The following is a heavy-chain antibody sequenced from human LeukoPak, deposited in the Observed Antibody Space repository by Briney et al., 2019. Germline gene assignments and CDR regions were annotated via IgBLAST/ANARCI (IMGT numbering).Heavy chain of an antibody. D-gene: IGHD3-9*01. CDR3: ARDPPRHYDILTGYGDY. Sequence: GASEKVSCKASGFTFTSYDINWVRQAPGQGLEWMGWISAYNGNTNYAQKLQGRVTMTTDTSTSTAYMELRSLRSDDTAVYYCARDPPRHYDILTGYGDYWGQGTLVTVSS. CDR2: ISAYNGNT. V-gene: IGHV1-18*01. CDR1: GFTFTSYD. J-gene: IGHJ4*02.